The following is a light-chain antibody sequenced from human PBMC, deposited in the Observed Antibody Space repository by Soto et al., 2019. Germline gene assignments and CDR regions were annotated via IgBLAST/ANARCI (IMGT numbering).Light chain of an antibody. CDR3: ISYTTSSTYV. CDR1: SSDVGGHNF. CDR2: SVS. V-gene: IGLV2-14*01. Sequence: QSALTQPASVSGSPGQSITISCTGTSSDVGGHNFVSWYQHHPGKAPKLMIFSVSNRPPGVSNRFSGSKSGNTASLTISGLQAEDEADYYYISYTTSSTYVFGSGTKLTVL. J-gene: IGLJ1*01.